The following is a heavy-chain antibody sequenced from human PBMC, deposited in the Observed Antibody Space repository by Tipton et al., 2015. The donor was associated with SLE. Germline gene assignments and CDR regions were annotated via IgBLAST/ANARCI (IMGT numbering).Heavy chain of an antibody. Sequence: GLVKPSETLSLTCTVSGDSVSTNYWNWIRQPAGKGLEWIGRLYGSGTPTHYNPSLESRVTMSVDTSQNQFSLKLTSVTAADTAVYYCARGSVVADDYWGQGTLVTVSS. D-gene: IGHD2-15*01. CDR2: LYGSGTPT. J-gene: IGHJ4*01. V-gene: IGHV4-4*07. CDR1: GDSVSTNY. CDR3: ARGSVVADDY.